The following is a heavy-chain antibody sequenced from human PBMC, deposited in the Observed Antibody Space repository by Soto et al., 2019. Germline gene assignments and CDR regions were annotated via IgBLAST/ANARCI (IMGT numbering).Heavy chain of an antibody. Sequence: QVQLVESGGGLVQPGRSLRLSCAASGFPSGAYDINWAPRAPARGLEWVAVIWLDGNIKHYADSVKGRFTISRDNSQNSVFLQMSTLRVADTAVYYCARQIGTRGGSYFDSWGQGTLVTVSS. J-gene: IGHJ4*02. CDR2: IWLDGNIK. D-gene: IGHD1-1*01. CDR1: GFPSGAYD. V-gene: IGHV3-33*01. CDR3: ARQIGTRGGSYFDS.